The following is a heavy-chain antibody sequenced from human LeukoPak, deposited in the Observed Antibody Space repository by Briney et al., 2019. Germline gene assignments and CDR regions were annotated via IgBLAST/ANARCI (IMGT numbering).Heavy chain of an antibody. CDR2: IYDSGST. J-gene: IGHJ4*02. Sequence: SETLSLTCTVSGGSISNYYWSWIRQPPGKGLEWIGYIYDSGSTNYNPSLKSRVTISGDTSKNQFSLRLSSVTAADTAVYYCARASYSYDINGWVPFDYWGQGTLVTVSS. CDR3: ARASYSYDINGWVPFDY. V-gene: IGHV4-59*08. D-gene: IGHD3-22*01. CDR1: GGSISNYY.